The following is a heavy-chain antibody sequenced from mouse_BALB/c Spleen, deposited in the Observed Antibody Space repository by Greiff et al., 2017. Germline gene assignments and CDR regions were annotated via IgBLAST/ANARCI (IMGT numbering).Heavy chain of an antibody. V-gene: IGHV6-3*01. CDR1: GFTFSSYW. CDR2: IRLKSDNYAT. Sequence: EVKLQESGGGLVQPGGSMKLSCVASGFTFSSYWMSWVRQSPEKGLEWVAEIRLKSDNYATHYAESVKGKFTISRDDSKSRLYLQMNSLRAEDTGIYYCTDSGSSYWYFDVWGAGTTVTVSS. CDR3: TDSGSSYWYFDV. D-gene: IGHD1-1*01. J-gene: IGHJ1*01.